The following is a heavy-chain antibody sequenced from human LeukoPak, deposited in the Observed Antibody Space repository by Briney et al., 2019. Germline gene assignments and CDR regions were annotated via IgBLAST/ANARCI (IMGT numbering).Heavy chain of an antibody. CDR2: IYNSGAKI. V-gene: IGHV3-23*01. J-gene: IGHJ4*02. CDR1: GLTFSTYS. D-gene: IGHD6-19*01. CDR3: AKDVAPDSGWDLDY. Sequence: GGSLRLSCAVSGLTFSTYSMTWVHQGPGKGLEWVSSIYNSGAKIFYADSVKGRFTISRDNSKNMLYLQMNSLRVEDTAVYYCAKDVAPDSGWDLDYWGQGTLVTVSS.